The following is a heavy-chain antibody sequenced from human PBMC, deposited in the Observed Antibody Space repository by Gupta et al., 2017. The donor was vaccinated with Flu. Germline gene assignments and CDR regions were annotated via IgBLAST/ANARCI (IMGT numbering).Heavy chain of an antibody. J-gene: IGHJ4*02. D-gene: IGHD3-10*01. Sequence: AMSWVRQAPVKGLEWLSGFRGSGAETYYVDSAKGRLTISRDDSKNTLSLQINNVRDDDAATYYCAKGVGDGSFVELDTWVQVTLVNVS. CDR2: FRGSGAET. V-gene: IGHV3-23*01. CDR3: AKGVGDGSFVELDT. CDR1: A.